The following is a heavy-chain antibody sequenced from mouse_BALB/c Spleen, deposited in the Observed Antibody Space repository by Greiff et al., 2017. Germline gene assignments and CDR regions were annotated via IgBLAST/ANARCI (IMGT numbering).Heavy chain of an antibody. CDR3: TRGGYYGYLFAY. CDR1: GYTFTSYY. Sequence: VKLMESGAELVKPGASVKLSCKASGYTFTSYYMYWVKQRPGQGLEWIGEINPSNGGTNFNEKFKSKATLTVDKSSSTAYMQLSSLTSEDSAVYYCTRGGYYGYLFAYWGQGTLVTVSA. J-gene: IGHJ3*01. D-gene: IGHD1-2*01. V-gene: IGHV1S81*02. CDR2: INPSNGGT.